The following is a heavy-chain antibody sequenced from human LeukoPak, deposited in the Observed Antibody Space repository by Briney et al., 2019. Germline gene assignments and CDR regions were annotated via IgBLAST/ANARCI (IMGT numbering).Heavy chain of an antibody. V-gene: IGHV3-23*01. Sequence: GGSLRLSCAASGFTFSSYAMRWVRQARGEGREWFSAISGSGGSTYYAASVKARFTISRDNSKTTLYLQMNSLRAEDTAVYYCAKDQWLVRGFVYWGQGTLVTVSS. CDR3: AKDQWLVRGFVY. CDR1: GFTFSSYA. CDR2: ISGSGGST. D-gene: IGHD6-19*01. J-gene: IGHJ4*02.